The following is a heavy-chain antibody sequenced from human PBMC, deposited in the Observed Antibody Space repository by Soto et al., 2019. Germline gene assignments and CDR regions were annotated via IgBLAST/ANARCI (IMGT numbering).Heavy chain of an antibody. D-gene: IGHD3-3*01. J-gene: IGHJ4*02. Sequence: GGSLRLSCAASGFTFSSYGMHWVRQAPGKGLEWVAVIWYDGSNKYYADSVKGRFTISRDNSKNTLYLQMNSLRAEDTAVYYCARDYPPYYDFWSGYFDYWGQGTLVTVSS. V-gene: IGHV3-33*01. CDR3: ARDYPPYYDFWSGYFDY. CDR2: IWYDGSNK. CDR1: GFTFSSYG.